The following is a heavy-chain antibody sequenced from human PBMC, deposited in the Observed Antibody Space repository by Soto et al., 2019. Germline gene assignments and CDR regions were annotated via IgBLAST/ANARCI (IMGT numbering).Heavy chain of an antibody. CDR1: GFTFNNYA. V-gene: IGHV3-23*01. D-gene: IGHD3-10*01. J-gene: IGHJ4*02. Sequence: EVQLLESGGGLVQPGGSLRLSCAASGFTFNNYAMSWVRQAPGKGLEWVSAISGGGDTTSYADSVKGRFTVSRDGSKNTLYVQMNSLRAADTAVYYCAKGRGGSGSLTPRVDFWGQGTLVTVSS. CDR2: ISGGGDTT. CDR3: AKGRGGSGSLTPRVDF.